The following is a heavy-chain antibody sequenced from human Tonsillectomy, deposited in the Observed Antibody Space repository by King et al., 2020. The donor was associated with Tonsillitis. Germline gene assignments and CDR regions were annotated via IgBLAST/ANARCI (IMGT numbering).Heavy chain of an antibody. CDR1: GYTFTGDF. V-gene: IGHV1-46*03. J-gene: IGHJ4*02. D-gene: IGHD6-13*01. Sequence: VQLVQSGAEVKKPGASVKVSCKASGYTFTGDFIHWVRQAPGQGLEWMGTINPSGDGTTYAEEFQGRVTMTRATSTGTVYMELRSLRSEDTAVYYCTRCIALVAECFDYLGQGTRVTVSS. CDR3: TRCIALVAECFDY. CDR2: INPSGDGT.